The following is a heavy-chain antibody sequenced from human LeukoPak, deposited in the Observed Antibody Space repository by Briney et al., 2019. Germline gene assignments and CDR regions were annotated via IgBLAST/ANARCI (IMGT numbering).Heavy chain of an antibody. CDR1: GFTFSSYA. CDR2: ISYDGSNK. J-gene: IGHJ5*02. Sequence: GGSLRLSCAASGFTFSSYAMHWVRQAPGKGLEWVALISYDGSNKYYADSVKGRFTISRDNPKNTLCLQMNSLRAEDTAVYYCAKSRVQGFDPWGQGTLVTVSS. CDR3: AKSRVQGFDP. V-gene: IGHV3-30*18. D-gene: IGHD1-1*01.